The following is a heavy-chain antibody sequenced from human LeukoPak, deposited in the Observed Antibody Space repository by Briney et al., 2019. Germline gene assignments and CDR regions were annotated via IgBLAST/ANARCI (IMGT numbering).Heavy chain of an antibody. V-gene: IGHV3-64*02. D-gene: IGHD1-26*01. CDR2: ISSNGGST. Sequence: GGSLRLSCAASGFTVSSYAMHWVRQAPGKGLEYVSAISSNGGSTSYADSVKGRFTISRDNSKNTLYLQMGSLRAEDMAVYYCARGAEGSYMVSGGIGYWGQGTLVTVSS. J-gene: IGHJ4*02. CDR1: GFTVSSYA. CDR3: ARGAEGSYMVSGGIGY.